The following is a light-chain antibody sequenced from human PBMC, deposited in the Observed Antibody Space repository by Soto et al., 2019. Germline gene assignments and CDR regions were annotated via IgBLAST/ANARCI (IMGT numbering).Light chain of an antibody. CDR2: EGS. CDR3: NSYTLSGTYV. CDR1: SSDVGSYNG. V-gene: IGLV2-18*02. Sequence: QSVLTQPPSVSGSPGQSVTISSTGTSSDVGSYNGVSWYQQPPGTAPRLIIYEGSTRPSGVPDRFSGSKSGNTASLTISGLQAEDEADYYCNSYTLSGTYVFGTGTKVTVL. J-gene: IGLJ1*01.